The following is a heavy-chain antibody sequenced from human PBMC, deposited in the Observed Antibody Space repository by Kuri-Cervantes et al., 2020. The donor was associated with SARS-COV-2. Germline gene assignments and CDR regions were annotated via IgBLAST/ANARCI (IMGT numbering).Heavy chain of an antibody. Sequence: GESLKISCAASGFTFSDYNMNWVRQAPGKGLEWIAHISNGASTRFYADSVKGRFIFSRDNARNVVYLQMNSLRAEDTAVYYCAKDTWIRAYYFDYWGQGTLVTVSS. J-gene: IGHJ4*02. CDR2: ISNGASTR. CDR1: GFTFSDYN. V-gene: IGHV3-48*01. D-gene: IGHD5-12*01. CDR3: AKDTWIRAYYFDY.